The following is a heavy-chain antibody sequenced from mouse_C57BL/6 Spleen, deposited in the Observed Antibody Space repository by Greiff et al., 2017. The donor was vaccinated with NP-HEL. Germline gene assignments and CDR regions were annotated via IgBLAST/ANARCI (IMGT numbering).Heavy chain of an antibody. CDR3: AKNFYYGSSTGAMDY. CDR1: GFSLTSYG. Sequence: VQRVESGPGLVQPSQSLSITCTVSGFSLTSYGVHWVRQPPGKGLEWLGVIWSGGSTDYNAAFISRLSISKDNSKSQVFFKMNSLQADDTAIYYWAKNFYYGSSTGAMDYWGQGTSVTVSS. V-gene: IGHV2-4*01. CDR2: IWSGGST. J-gene: IGHJ4*01. D-gene: IGHD1-1*01.